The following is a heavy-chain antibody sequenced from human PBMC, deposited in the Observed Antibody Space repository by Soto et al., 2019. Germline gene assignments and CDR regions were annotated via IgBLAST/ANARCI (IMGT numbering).Heavy chain of an antibody. CDR3: AKDARRYYYDTKDPWYYFDY. Sequence: GGSLRLSCAASGFTFSSYGMHWVRQAPGKGLEWVAVISYDGSNKYYADSVKGRFTISRDNSKNTLYLQMNSLRAEDTAVYYCAKDARRYYYDTKDPWYYFDYWGQGTLVTVSS. CDR1: GFTFSSYG. V-gene: IGHV3-30*18. D-gene: IGHD3-22*01. CDR2: ISYDGSNK. J-gene: IGHJ4*02.